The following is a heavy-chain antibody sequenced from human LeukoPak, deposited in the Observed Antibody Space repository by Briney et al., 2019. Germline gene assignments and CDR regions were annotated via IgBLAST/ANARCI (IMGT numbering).Heavy chain of an antibody. CDR3: AKIRDSSGYDPYFDY. CDR2: INQDGSEK. J-gene: IGHJ4*02. Sequence: GGSLRLSCAASGFTFSTYWMNWVRQAPGKGLEWVANINQDGSEKYYVDSVKGRFTISRDNAKNSLYLQMNSLRAEDTAVYYCAKIRDSSGYDPYFDYWGQGTLVTVSS. V-gene: IGHV3-7*01. CDR1: GFTFSTYW. D-gene: IGHD3-22*01.